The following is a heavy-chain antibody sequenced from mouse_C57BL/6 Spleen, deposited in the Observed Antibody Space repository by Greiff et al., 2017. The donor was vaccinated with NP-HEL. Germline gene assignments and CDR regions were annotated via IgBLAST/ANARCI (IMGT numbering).Heavy chain of an antibody. CDR2: IWGDGST. D-gene: IGHD2-5*01. CDR3: AKGSYSNYGAWFAY. V-gene: IGHV2-3*01. Sequence: VKLMESGPGLVAPSQSLSLTCTVSGFSLTSYGVSWVRQPPGKGLEWLGVIWGDGSTNYHSALISRLSIRKDNSKSQVFIKLNSLQTDDTATYYCAKGSYSNYGAWFAYWGQGTLVTVSA. CDR1: GFSLTSYG. J-gene: IGHJ3*01.